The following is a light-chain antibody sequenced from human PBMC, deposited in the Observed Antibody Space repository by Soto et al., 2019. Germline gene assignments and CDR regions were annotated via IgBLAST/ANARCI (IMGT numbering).Light chain of an antibody. Sequence: QSALTLTASVSGSPGQSITISCTGTSSDVGGYNYVSWYQQHPGKAPKLMIYDVSNRPSGVSNRFSGSKSGNTASLTISGLQSEDEADYYCSSYTSSGTLVVFGGGTKLTVL. CDR2: DVS. CDR1: SSDVGGYNY. CDR3: SSYTSSGTLVV. V-gene: IGLV2-14*01. J-gene: IGLJ2*01.